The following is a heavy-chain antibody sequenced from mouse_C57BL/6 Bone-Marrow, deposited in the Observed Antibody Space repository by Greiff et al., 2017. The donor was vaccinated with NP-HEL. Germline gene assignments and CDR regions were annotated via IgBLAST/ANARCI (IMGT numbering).Heavy chain of an antibody. CDR1: GFNIKDYY. Sequence: EVQLQESGAELVRPGASVKLSCTASGFNIKDYYMHWVKQRPEQGLEWIGRIDPEDGDTEYAPKFQGQATMTADTSSNTAYLQLSSLTSEDTAVYYCTPYYYGSSYDGFAYWGQGTLVTVSA. J-gene: IGHJ3*01. V-gene: IGHV14-1*01. D-gene: IGHD1-1*01. CDR2: IDPEDGDT. CDR3: TPYYYGSSYDGFAY.